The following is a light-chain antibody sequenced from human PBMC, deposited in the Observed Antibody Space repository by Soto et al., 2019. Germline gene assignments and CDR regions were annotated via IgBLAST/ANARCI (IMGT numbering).Light chain of an antibody. CDR1: SSDVGAYNY. CDR2: EIY. CDR3: SSYTINRLFV. Sequence: QSALTQPTSVSGSPGQSITISCTGTSSDVGAYNYVSWYQHHPGKAPKLMVSEIYNRPSGASSRFSGSKSGNTASLTISGLQAEDETDYYCSSYTINRLFVFGTGTKLTVL. J-gene: IGLJ1*01. V-gene: IGLV2-14*01.